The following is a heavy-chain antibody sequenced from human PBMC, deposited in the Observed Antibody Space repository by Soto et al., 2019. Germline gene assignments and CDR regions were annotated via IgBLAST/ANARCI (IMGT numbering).Heavy chain of an antibody. V-gene: IGHV4-39*01. J-gene: IGHJ5*02. CDR2: MYYSGST. CDR1: GGSISSSNYY. Sequence: QLQLQESGPGLVKPSETLSLTCTVSGGSISSSNYYWGWIRQSPGKGLEWIGSMYYSGSTYYNPSLKSRVTISVDTSKNHFSLKLSSVTAADTAVYYCARVLNSWFPARFDPWGQGTLVIVSS. CDR3: ARVLNSWFPARFDP. D-gene: IGHD6-13*01.